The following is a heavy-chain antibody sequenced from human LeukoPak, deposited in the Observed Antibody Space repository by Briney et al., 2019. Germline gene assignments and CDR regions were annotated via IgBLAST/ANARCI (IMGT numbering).Heavy chain of an antibody. CDR3: ARSDYYGSGRGSFDV. V-gene: IGHV4-30-4*07. J-gene: IGHJ6*02. Sequence: KSSQTLSLTCAVSGASISSGGYSWSWIRQPPGKGLEWIGYFSYSGSTNYNPSLKSRVTISVDTSKNQFSLKLSSVTAADTAVYYCARSDYYGSGRGSFDVWGQGTTVTVSS. CDR2: FSYSGST. D-gene: IGHD3-10*01. CDR1: GASISSGGYS.